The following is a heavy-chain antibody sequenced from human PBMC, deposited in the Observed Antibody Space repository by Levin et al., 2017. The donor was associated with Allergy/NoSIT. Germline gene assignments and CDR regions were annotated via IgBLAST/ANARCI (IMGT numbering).Heavy chain of an antibody. D-gene: IGHD2-21*01. Sequence: SQTLSLTCTVSGGSISSYYWSWIRQPPGKGLEWIGYIYYSGSTNYNPSLKSRVTISVDTSKNQFSLKLSSVTAADTAVYYCARAHSLADYFDYWGQGTLVTVSS. J-gene: IGHJ4*02. V-gene: IGHV4-59*01. CDR2: IYYSGST. CDR3: ARAHSLADYFDY. CDR1: GGSISSYY.